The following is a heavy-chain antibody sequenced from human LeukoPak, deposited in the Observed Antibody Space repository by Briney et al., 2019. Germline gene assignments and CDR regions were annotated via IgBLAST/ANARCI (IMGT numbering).Heavy chain of an antibody. CDR2: IYYSGST. CDR1: GGSFSGYY. V-gene: IGHV4-39*07. J-gene: IGHJ4*02. D-gene: IGHD6-13*01. CDR3: ARGVVEQQLVY. Sequence: SQTLSLTCTVYGGSFSGYYWGWIRQPPGKGLEWIGSIYYSGSTYYNPSLKSRVTISVDTSKNQFSLKLSSVTAADTAVYYCARGVVEQQLVYWGQGTLVTVSS.